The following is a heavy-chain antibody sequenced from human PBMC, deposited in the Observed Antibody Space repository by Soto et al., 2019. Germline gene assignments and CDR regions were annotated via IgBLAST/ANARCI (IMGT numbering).Heavy chain of an antibody. D-gene: IGHD1-26*01. CDR1: GGTFSSYT. V-gene: IGHV1-69*08. CDR3: AREGVGAPYYYYGMDV. CDR2: IIPILGIA. J-gene: IGHJ6*02. Sequence: QVQLVQSGAEVKKPGSSVKVSCMASGGTFSSYTISWVRQAPGQGLEWMGRIIPILGIANYAQKFQGRVTITADKSTSTAHMELSSLRSEDTAVYYCAREGVGAPYYYYGMDVWGQGTTVTVSS.